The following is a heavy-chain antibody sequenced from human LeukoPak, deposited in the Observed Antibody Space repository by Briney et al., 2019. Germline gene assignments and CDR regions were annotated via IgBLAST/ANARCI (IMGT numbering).Heavy chain of an antibody. CDR1: GFTFSSYG. D-gene: IGHD4-23*01. J-gene: IGHJ4*02. CDR3: AKTTVVLTGYYFDY. V-gene: IGHV3-33*06. Sequence: PGGSLRLSCAASGFTFSSYGMHWVRQAPGKGLEWVAVIWYDGSNKYYADSVKGRFTISRDNSKNTLYLQMNSLRAEDTAVYYCAKTTVVLTGYYFDYWGQGTLVTVSS. CDR2: IWYDGSNK.